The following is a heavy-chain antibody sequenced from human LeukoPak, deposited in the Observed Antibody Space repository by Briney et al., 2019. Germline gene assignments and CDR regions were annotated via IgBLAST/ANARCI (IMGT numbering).Heavy chain of an antibody. D-gene: IGHD6-13*01. V-gene: IGHV4-39*07. CDR2: IHHSGSP. CDR3: ARDRVFAGSWSDWFEL. J-gene: IGHJ5*02. Sequence: SETLSLTCTVSGDSISTISYYWGWIRQPPEKGLEWIGSIHHSGSPYYNPSLKSRVTLSLDTSKNQFSLKLTSVTAADTAVYYCARDRVFAGSWSDWFELWGQGTLVIVS. CDR1: GDSISTISYY.